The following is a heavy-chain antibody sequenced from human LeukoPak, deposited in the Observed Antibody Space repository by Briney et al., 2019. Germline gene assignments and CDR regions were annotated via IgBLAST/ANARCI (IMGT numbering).Heavy chain of an antibody. V-gene: IGHV3-21*01. CDR2: INRGATYI. CDR3: VRLRRNSDSSGYYYYYDY. D-gene: IGHD3-22*01. J-gene: IGHJ4*02. CDR1: EFTFSSYS. Sequence: PGGSLRLSFTVSEFTFSSYSMNWVRQAPWKGLEWVASINRGATYIYYADSMKGRFTISRDDGKSSLYLQMNSMRAEDTAVYYCVRLRRNSDSSGYYYYYDYWGQGILVTVSS.